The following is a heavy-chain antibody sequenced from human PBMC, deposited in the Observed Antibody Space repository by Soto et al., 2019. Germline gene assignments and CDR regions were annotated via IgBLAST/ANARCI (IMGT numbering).Heavy chain of an antibody. CDR2: IDPDGSST. CDR1: GFTFSTYW. J-gene: IGHJ4*02. CDR3: ATHGPYSTSSFDH. D-gene: IGHD6-6*01. Sequence: EVQVVESGGDLVQPGGSLRLPCAASGFTFSTYWMHWVRQTPGKGLVWVSRIDPDGSSTSYADSVKGRFTISRDNAKNTLYLQMNTLRAEDTAVYYCATHGPYSTSSFDHWGQGTLVTVSS. V-gene: IGHV3-74*01.